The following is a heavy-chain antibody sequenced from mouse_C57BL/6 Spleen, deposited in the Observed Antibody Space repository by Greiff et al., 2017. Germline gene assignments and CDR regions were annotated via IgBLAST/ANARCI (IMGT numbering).Heavy chain of an antibody. CDR2: INPGSGGT. V-gene: IGHV1-54*01. CDR1: GYAFTNYL. Sequence: VQLQQSGAELVRPGTSVTVSCKASGYAFTNYLIEWVKQRPGQGLEWIGVINPGSGGTNYNEKFKGKATLTADKSSSTAYMQLSSLTSEDSAVYFCARVYYGNYGGDAMDYWGQGTSVTVSS. CDR3: ARVYYGNYGGDAMDY. J-gene: IGHJ4*01. D-gene: IGHD2-1*01.